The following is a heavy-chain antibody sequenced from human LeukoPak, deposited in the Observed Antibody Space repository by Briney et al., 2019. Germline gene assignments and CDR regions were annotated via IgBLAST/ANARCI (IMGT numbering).Heavy chain of an antibody. CDR2: IYHSGST. CDR3: ARHGYYYYYYMDV. V-gene: IGHV4-38-2*01. CDR1: GYSISSGYY. J-gene: IGHJ6*03. Sequence: PSETLSLTCAVSGYSISSGYYWGWIRQPPGKGLEWIGSIYHSGSTYYNPSLKSRVTISVDTSKNQFSLKLSSVTAADTAVYYCARHGYYYYYYMDVWGKGTTVTASS.